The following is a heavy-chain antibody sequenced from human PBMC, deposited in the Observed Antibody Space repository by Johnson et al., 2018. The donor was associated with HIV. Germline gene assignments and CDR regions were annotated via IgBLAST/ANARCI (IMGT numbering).Heavy chain of an antibody. V-gene: IGHV3-66*01. CDR2: IYCGGRT. CDR3: AKGASGSQRRGAFHI. Sequence: VQLVESGGGVVQPGRSLRLSCSASGFSVSSNYMSWVRQAPGKGLAWVSSIYCGGRTYYADSVKGRFIISRDNSKNTLYLQMNSLGAEDTAVYYCAKGASGSQRRGAFHIWGQGTMVTVSS. CDR1: GFSVSSNY. D-gene: IGHD1-26*01. J-gene: IGHJ3*02.